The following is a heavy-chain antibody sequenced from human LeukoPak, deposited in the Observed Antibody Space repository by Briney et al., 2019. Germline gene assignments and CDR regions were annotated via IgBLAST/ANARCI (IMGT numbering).Heavy chain of an antibody. CDR2: MNPNSGNT. Sequence: GASVKVSCKASGYTFTSYDINWVRQATGQGLEWMGWMNPNSGNTGYAQKFQGRVTITRNTSISTAYMELSSLGSEDTAVYYCARVYPLRVPAAMDYWGQGTLVTVSS. J-gene: IGHJ4*02. V-gene: IGHV1-8*03. D-gene: IGHD2-2*01. CDR1: GYTFTSYD. CDR3: ARVYPLRVPAAMDY.